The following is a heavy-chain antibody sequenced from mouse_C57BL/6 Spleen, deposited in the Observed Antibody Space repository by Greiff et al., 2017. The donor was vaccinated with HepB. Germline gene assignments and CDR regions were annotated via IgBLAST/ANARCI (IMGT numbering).Heavy chain of an antibody. D-gene: IGHD1-1*01. CDR3: SSYYYGSGTSLDY. V-gene: IGHV1-15*01. Sequence: VQLQQSGAELVRPGASVTLSCTASGYTFTDYDMHWVKQTPVPGLEWIGAIDPETGGTAYNQKFKSKAILTADKSSSTAYMELRSLTSEDSAVYYGSSYYYGSGTSLDYWGQGTTVTVSS. J-gene: IGHJ2*01. CDR1: GYTFTDYD. CDR2: IDPETGGT.